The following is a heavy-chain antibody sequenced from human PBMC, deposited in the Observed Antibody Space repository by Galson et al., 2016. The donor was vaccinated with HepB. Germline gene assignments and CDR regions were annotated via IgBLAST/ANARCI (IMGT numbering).Heavy chain of an antibody. J-gene: IGHJ4*02. CDR1: GYTFTTSG. CDR3: ARDVQYRFDS. Sequence: SVKVSCKASGYTFTTSGISWVRQAPGQGLEWMGWISTYSGITKYAQKFQGGLTLTTDSSTTTAYMELRSLRFDDTALYYCARDVQYRFDSWGQGTLVTVSS. D-gene: IGHD2/OR15-2a*01. V-gene: IGHV1-18*01. CDR2: ISTYSGIT.